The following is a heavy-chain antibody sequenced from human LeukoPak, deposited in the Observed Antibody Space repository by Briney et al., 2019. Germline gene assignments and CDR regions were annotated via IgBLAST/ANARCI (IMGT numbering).Heavy chain of an antibody. Sequence: GGSLRLSCAASGFTFSSYAMSWVRQAPGKGLEWVSSISGSGYNIFYADSVKGRFTISRDNSKNTLYLQMNSLRAEDTAVYYCAKDEGYCSGGSCYLGAFDIWGQGTMVTVSS. J-gene: IGHJ3*02. D-gene: IGHD2-15*01. CDR3: AKDEGYCSGGSCYLGAFDI. CDR2: ISGSGYNI. V-gene: IGHV3-23*01. CDR1: GFTFSSYA.